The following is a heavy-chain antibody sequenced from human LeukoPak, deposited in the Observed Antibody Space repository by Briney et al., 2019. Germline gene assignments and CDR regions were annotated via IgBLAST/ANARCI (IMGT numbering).Heavy chain of an antibody. J-gene: IGHJ4*02. CDR1: GYMFSIND. CDR3: ARAGTGSYYDYFDY. Sequence: ASVKVSCKASGYMFSINDMHWVRQAPGQGLEWMGIINPSDGRTTYAQKFQGRLTLTRDMSTSTGYMELSSLRSEDTAVFYCARAGTGSYYDYFDYWGQGTLVTVSS. D-gene: IGHD1-26*01. CDR2: INPSDGRT. V-gene: IGHV1-46*01.